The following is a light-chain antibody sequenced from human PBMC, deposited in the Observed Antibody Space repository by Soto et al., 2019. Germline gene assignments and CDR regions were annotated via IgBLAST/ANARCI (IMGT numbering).Light chain of an antibody. Sequence: EIVLTQSPTTLSVYQGARFTLFCRASQGMRSLLAWYQQKPGQAPRLLLDGASSRATGIPARGSGRGASTNGTPTISRLEPEDFAVEYCQQYGSSLWTFGQGTKLEIK. V-gene: IGKV3-20*01. CDR1: QGMRSL. J-gene: IGKJ1*01. CDR2: GAS. CDR3: QQYGSSLWT.